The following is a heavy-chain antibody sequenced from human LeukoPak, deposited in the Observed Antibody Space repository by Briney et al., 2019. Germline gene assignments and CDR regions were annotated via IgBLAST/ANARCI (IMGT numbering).Heavy chain of an antibody. Sequence: KPSETLSLTCTVSGDSLSSSYWSWVRQPAGKGLEWIGRIYTSGYTNYNPSLKSRVTISVDTSKNQFSLRLSSVTAADTAVYYCARSPGYNWNANWFDPWGQGTLVTVSS. J-gene: IGHJ5*02. CDR1: GDSLSSSY. CDR2: IYTSGYT. D-gene: IGHD1-20*01. V-gene: IGHV4-4*07. CDR3: ARSPGYNWNANWFDP.